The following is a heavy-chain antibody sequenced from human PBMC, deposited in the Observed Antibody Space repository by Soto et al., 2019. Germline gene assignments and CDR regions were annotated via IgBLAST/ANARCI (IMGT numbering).Heavy chain of an antibody. D-gene: IGHD6-19*01. CDR1: GFTFSSYG. V-gene: IGHV3-33*01. Sequence: QVQLVESGGGVVQPGRSLRLSCAASGFTFSSYGMHWVRQAPGKGLEWVAVIWYDGSNKYYADSVKGRFTISRDNSKNTLYLQMHSLRAEDTAVYYCARDKQRSLDYYYSGMDVWGRGTTVTVSS. CDR2: IWYDGSNK. J-gene: IGHJ6*01. CDR3: ARDKQRSLDYYYSGMDV.